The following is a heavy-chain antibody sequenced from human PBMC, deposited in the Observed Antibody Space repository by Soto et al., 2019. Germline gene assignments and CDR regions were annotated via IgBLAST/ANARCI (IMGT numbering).Heavy chain of an antibody. CDR1: GFTYTRYS. Sequence: GGSLRLSCAASGFTYTRYSMNWVRQAPGKGLEWVSSISSTTNYIYYGDSMKGRFTISRDNAKNSLYLEMNSLRAEDTAVYYCARESEDLTSNFDYWGQGTLVTVS. CDR2: ISSTTNYI. V-gene: IGHV3-21*06. J-gene: IGHJ4*02. CDR3: ARESEDLTSNFDY.